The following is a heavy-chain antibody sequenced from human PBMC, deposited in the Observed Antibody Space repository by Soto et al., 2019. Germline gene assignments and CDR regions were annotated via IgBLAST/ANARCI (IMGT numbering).Heavy chain of an antibody. CDR1: GGTFSSYA. CDR2: IIPIFGTA. D-gene: IGHD6-19*01. J-gene: IGHJ5*02. CDR3: ARDHVAVAGGPNWFDP. V-gene: IGHV1-69*06. Sequence: CKASGGTFSSYAISWLRQAHGQGLEWMGGIIPIFGTANYAQKFQGRVTITADKSTSTAYMELSSLRSEDTAVYYCARDHVAVAGGPNWFDPWGQGTLVTVSS.